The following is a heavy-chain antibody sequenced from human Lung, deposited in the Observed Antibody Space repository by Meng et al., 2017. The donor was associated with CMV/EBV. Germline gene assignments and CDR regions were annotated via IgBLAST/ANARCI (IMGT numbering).Heavy chain of an antibody. CDR3: TTDFPVAGVETNAFDI. CDR2: IKSKTDGGTT. D-gene: IGHD6-19*01. J-gene: IGHJ3*02. Sequence: GEXXTISCAASGFTFSNAWMSWVRQAPGKGLEWVGRIKSKTDGGTTDYAAPVKGRFTISRDDSKNTLYLQMNSLKTEDTAVYYCTTDFPVAGVETNAFDIXRQGXMVTVSS. V-gene: IGHV3-15*01. CDR1: GFTFSNAW.